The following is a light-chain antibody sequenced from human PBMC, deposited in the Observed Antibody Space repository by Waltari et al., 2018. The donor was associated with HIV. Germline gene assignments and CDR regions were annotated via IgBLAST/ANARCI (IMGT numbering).Light chain of an antibody. CDR1: SSDVGAYDR. V-gene: IGLV2-18*02. CDR2: EVI. CDR3: SSYTSSNIYV. J-gene: IGLJ1*01. Sequence: QSALTQPPSVSGSPGQSVTISCTGTSSDVGAYDRISWYNQPPGTAPKLMSYEVIYRPSGFPVRFAVSKSGNTASLTISGLQAEDEGDYYCSSYTSSNIYVFGTATTVTVL.